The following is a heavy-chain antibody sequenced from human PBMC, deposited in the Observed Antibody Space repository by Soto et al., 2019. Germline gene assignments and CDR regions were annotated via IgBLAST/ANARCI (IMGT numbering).Heavy chain of an antibody. V-gene: IGHV4-59*01. CDR3: ARGGYCSGGSCFGYYYFGMDV. Sequence: SETLSLTCTVSGGSFSSYYWSWIRQPPGKGLEWIGYIYSSGSTNYNPSLKSRVTLSVDTYKKQFSLKLTSVTAADTAVYYCARGGYCSGGSCFGYYYFGMDVWGQGTTVTVSS. J-gene: IGHJ6*02. CDR1: GGSFSSYY. CDR2: IYSSGST. D-gene: IGHD2-15*01.